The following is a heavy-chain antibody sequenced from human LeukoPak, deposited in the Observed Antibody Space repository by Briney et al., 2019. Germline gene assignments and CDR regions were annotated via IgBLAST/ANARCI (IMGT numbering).Heavy chain of an antibody. Sequence: SETLSLTCTVSGGSISSYYWSWIRQPPGKGLEWIGYIYYSGSTNYNPSLKSRVTISVDTSKNQFSLKLSSVTAADTAVYYCARAETEKPVAFDIWGQGTMVTVSS. D-gene: IGHD1-14*01. CDR2: IYYSGST. J-gene: IGHJ3*02. CDR1: GGSISSYY. CDR3: ARAETEKPVAFDI. V-gene: IGHV4-59*01.